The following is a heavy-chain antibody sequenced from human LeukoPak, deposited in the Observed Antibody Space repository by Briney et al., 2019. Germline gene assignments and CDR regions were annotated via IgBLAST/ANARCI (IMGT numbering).Heavy chain of an antibody. CDR2: IHPGDSET. J-gene: IGHJ4*02. D-gene: IGHD1-26*01. V-gene: IGHV5-51*01. CDR3: ARRLGATQPYFDF. CDR1: GYRFTSYW. Sequence: GESLKISFKASGYRFTSYWIGWVRQMPGKGMECTGIIHPGDSETRYSPSFQGQVTISADKSISTAYLQWGGLKASDTAMYYCARRLGATQPYFDFWGQGALVTVSS.